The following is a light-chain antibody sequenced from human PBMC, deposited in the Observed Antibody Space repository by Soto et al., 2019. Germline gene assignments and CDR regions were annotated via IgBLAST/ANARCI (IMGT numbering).Light chain of an antibody. CDR2: IND. CDR3: ATWDYDLNADV. J-gene: IGLJ7*01. V-gene: IGLV1-44*01. Sequence: QSVLTKPPSLSGTPGQRVPIACFGSSYNIAGNTVHWYQHLPGTAPKLLIYINDQRPSGVPGRFSASTSGTSGSLAISGLQSDDEADYSCATWDYDLNADVLGGGTQLTVL. CDR1: SYNIAGNT.